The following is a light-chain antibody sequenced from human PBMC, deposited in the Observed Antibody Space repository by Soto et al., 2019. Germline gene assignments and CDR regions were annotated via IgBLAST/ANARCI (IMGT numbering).Light chain of an antibody. CDR3: QHYYNWPLT. CDR2: DAS. Sequence: EIVLTQSPATLSLSPGERATLSCRASQSVNNYLAWYQQRPGQAPRLLIYDASNRATGIPARFSGSGSGTEFTLTISSLQSEDFAVYYCQHYYNWPLTFGGGTKVDIK. CDR1: QSVNNY. J-gene: IGKJ4*01. V-gene: IGKV3-11*01.